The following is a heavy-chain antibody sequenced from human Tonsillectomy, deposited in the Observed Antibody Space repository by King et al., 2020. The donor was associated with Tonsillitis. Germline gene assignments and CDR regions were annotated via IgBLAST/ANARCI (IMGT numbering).Heavy chain of an antibody. CDR2: ISSSSSYI. CDR1: GFTFSSYS. V-gene: IGHV3-21*01. D-gene: IGHD2-15*01. J-gene: IGHJ6*02. Sequence: VQLVESGGGLVKPGGSLRLSCAASGFTFSSYSMNWVRQSPGKGLEWVSSISSSSSYIYYADSVKGRFTISRDNAKHQLYLQMNSLSAEDTAVYYGARDCSGVSCYPYYYGMDVWGQGATATVSS. CDR3: ARDCSGVSCYPYYYGMDV.